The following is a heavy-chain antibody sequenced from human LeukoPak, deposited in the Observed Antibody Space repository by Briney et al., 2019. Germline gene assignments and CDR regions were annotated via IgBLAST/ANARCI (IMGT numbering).Heavy chain of an antibody. CDR1: GYTVSNNY. CDR3: AKGSATNWNYYFDC. Sequence: GGSLRLSCAASGYTVSNNYMSWVRQAPGKGLEWVSVIYSGGSTYYADSVKGRFTISRDNSKNTLYLQMNSLRAEDTAVYYCAKGSATNWNYYFDCWGQGTLVTVSS. J-gene: IGHJ4*02. V-gene: IGHV3-53*01. CDR2: IYSGGST. D-gene: IGHD1-1*01.